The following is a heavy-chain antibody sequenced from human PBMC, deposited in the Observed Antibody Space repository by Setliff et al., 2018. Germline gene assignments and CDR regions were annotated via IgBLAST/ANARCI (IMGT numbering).Heavy chain of an antibody. CDR2: MYPFDSQI. V-gene: IGHV5-51*01. D-gene: IGHD2-21*01. J-gene: IGHJ3*01. CDR1: GYSFNISW. Sequence: GESLKLSCKDSGYSFNISWIGWVRQMPGKGLDWMGIMYPFDSQIRYSPSFQGQVTISADNSINTAYLQWSSLKASDTAIYYCARPSAGYSRPFDVWGQGTMVTVSS. CDR3: ARPSAGYSRPFDV.